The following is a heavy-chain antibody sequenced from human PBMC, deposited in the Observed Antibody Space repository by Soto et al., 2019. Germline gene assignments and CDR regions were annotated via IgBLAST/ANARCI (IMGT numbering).Heavy chain of an antibody. D-gene: IGHD6-19*01. J-gene: IGHJ4*02. Sequence: QVQLVESGGGVVQPGRSLRLSCAASGFTFSRYSMHWVRQAPGKGLEWLAVISYDGNNKYYADSVKGRFTISRDNSKNTLYLQLSSLRAEDTAVYYCARERIYSSVLHYWGQGTPVTVSS. V-gene: IGHV3-30-3*01. CDR2: ISYDGNNK. CDR1: GFTFSRYS. CDR3: ARERIYSSVLHY.